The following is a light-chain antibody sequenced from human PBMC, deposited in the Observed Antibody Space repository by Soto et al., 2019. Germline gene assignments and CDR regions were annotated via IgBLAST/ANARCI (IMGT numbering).Light chain of an antibody. Sequence: EVVMTQSPLSLPVTLGQPASISCRSSQSLVHSNGNTFLTWFQQRPGQSPRRLIYKVSIRDSGVSDRFSGSGSGTDFTLKISRVEAEDGGVYYCMQGTYAPKTFGQGTMVEI. CDR3: MQGTYAPKT. J-gene: IGKJ1*01. V-gene: IGKV2-30*02. CDR1: QSLVHSNGNTF. CDR2: KVS.